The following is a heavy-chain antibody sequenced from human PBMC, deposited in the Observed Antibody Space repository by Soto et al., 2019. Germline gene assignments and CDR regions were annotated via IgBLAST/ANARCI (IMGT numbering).Heavy chain of an antibody. CDR2: FDPEDGET. V-gene: IGHV1-24*01. CDR3: ATVGFSPPGVWLVPKIDY. CDR1: GCTLTELS. J-gene: IGHJ4*02. D-gene: IGHD6-19*01. Sequence: QVPLVQSGAEVKKPGASVKVSCKVSGCTLTELSMHWVRQAPGKGLEWMGGFDPEDGETIYAQKFQGRVTMTEDTSTDTAYMELSSLRSEDTAVYYCATVGFSPPGVWLVPKIDYWGQGTLVTVSS.